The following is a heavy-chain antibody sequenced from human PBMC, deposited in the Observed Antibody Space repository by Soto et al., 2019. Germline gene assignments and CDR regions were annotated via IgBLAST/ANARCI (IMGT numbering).Heavy chain of an antibody. V-gene: IGHV4-59*08. D-gene: IGHD3-3*01. J-gene: IGHJ6*03. CDR1: GGSISSYY. CDR2: IYYSGST. Sequence: SETLSLTCTVSGGSISSYYWSWIRQPPGKGLEWIGYIYYSGSTNYNPSLKSRVTISVDTSKNQFSLKLSSLTAADTAVYYCARQVYDFWSGYYPYYYYYMDVWGKGTTVTVSS. CDR3: ARQVYDFWSGYYPYYYYYMDV.